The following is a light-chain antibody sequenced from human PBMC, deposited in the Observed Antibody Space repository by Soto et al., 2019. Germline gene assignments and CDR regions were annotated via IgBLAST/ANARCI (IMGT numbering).Light chain of an antibody. CDR2: DAS. Sequence: DIQMTQSPSTLSASVGGGVTITCRASQTISRWLAWYQQKPGRAPKLLIYDASTLESGVPSRFSGSGSETEFTLTISRLQPDDFATYFCHSRAFGQGTRLEIK. V-gene: IGKV1-5*01. CDR1: QTISRW. CDR3: HSRA. J-gene: IGKJ5*01.